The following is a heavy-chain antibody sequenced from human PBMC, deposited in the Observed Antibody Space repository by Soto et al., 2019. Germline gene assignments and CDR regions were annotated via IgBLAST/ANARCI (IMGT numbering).Heavy chain of an antibody. V-gene: IGHV3-23*01. D-gene: IGHD6-13*01. J-gene: IGHJ4*02. CDR3: ATDTSSWYFDY. CDR2: ISGRGGST. Sequence: VRPPRLSPRVSGFKCGGFGLCWVSQAPGKGLEWVSAISGRGGSTDYADSVKGRFTISRDNSQNTLYLQMNSLRAVDSAVYYCATDTSSWYFDYWGQGTLVTVSS. CDR1: GFKCGGFG.